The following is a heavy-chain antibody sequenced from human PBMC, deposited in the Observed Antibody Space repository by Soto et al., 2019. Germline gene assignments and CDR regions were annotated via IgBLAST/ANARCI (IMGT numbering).Heavy chain of an antibody. V-gene: IGHV4-34*01. J-gene: IGHJ4*02. CDR1: NGSFSDYF. D-gene: IGHD6-19*01. CDR2: IKESGFA. CDR3: ARGKSSGPLYYFDT. Sequence: PSETLSLTCVGYNGSFSDYFWNWIRQPPGKGLEWIGEIKESGFATYNPSLKRRVTMSVDTANNQFSLKVTSVTAADTAVYYCARGKSSGPLYYFDTWGQGTLVTVSS.